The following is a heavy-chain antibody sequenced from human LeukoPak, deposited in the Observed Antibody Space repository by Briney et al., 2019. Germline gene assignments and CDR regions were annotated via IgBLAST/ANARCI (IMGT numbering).Heavy chain of an antibody. J-gene: IGHJ5*02. CDR1: GGSFSGYY. CDR3: ARGLGYSSSWYASNWFDP. Sequence: SETLSLTCAVYGGSFSGYYWSWIRQPPGKGLEWIGEINHSGSTNYNPSLKSRVTISVDTSKNQFSLKLSSVTAADTAVYYCARGLGYSSSWYASNWFDPWGQGTLVTVSS. V-gene: IGHV4-34*01. CDR2: INHSGST. D-gene: IGHD6-13*01.